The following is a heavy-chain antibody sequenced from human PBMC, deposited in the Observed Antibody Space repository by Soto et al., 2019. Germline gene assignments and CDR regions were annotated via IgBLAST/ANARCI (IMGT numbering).Heavy chain of an antibody. Sequence: QVQLVQSGAEVKRPGSSVKVSCQTSGGTFRTYTINWVRQAPGQGLEWMGRIIPILDVANYAQKYKGRVTITADKAKRTAHMELRSLSSEGTAVYYCARSIQEEIGVAGPKDIWFDTWGQGTLVTVSS. CDR2: IIPILDVA. CDR1: GGTFRTYT. D-gene: IGHD6-19*01. CDR3: ARSIQEEIGVAGPKDIWFDT. V-gene: IGHV1-69*02. J-gene: IGHJ5*02.